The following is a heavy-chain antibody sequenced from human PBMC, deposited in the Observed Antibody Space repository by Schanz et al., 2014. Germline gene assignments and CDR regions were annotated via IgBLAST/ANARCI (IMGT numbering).Heavy chain of an antibody. J-gene: IGHJ3*02. V-gene: IGHV3-30*14. CDR3: AKDRWRATVMVDAFDI. D-gene: IGHD4-4*01. CDR1: RFTFSTYA. Sequence: QVQLVESGGGVVQPGGSLRLSCAASRFTFSTYAMHWVRQAPGKGLGWLAVISSDGFNKFYADSVKGRFIISRDSSKNTLFLQMNSLRAEDTAVYFCAKDRWRATVMVDAFDIWGQGTKVTVSS. CDR2: ISSDGFNK.